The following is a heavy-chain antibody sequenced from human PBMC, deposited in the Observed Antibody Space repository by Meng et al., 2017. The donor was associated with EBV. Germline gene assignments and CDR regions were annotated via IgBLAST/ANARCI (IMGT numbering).Heavy chain of an antibody. CDR3: AHSRVGATEFDY. J-gene: IGHJ4*02. D-gene: IGHD1-26*01. CDR1: GFSLSTSGVG. Sequence: HITLKQSGPTLVKHPQTLTLTCTFSGFSLSTSGVGVGWIRQPPGKALEWLALIYWDDDKRYSPSLKSRLTITKDTSKNQVVLTMTNMDPVDTATYYCAHSRVGATEFDYWGQGTLVTVSS. V-gene: IGHV2-5*02. CDR2: IYWDDDK.